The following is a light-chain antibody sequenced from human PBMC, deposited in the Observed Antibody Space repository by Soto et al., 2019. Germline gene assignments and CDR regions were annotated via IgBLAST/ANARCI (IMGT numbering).Light chain of an antibody. CDR1: QSINNN. CDR2: GAS. V-gene: IGKV3-15*01. CDR3: QQYNDWPLT. Sequence: EIVMTQSPATLSVSPGERATLSCRASQSINNNLAWYQQKRGQGPRLLIYGASSRATGTPARFSGSGSGTGFTLTISGLQSEEFAIYYCQQYNDWPLTFGGGTKVEIK. J-gene: IGKJ4*01.